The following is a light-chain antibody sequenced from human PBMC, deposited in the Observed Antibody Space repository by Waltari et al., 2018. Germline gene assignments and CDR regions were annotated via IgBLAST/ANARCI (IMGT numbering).Light chain of an antibody. CDR2: SNY. J-gene: IGLJ3*02. Sequence: QSVLTQPPSASGTPGQRVTISCSGSSSNIGSHTVNWYQQLPGTAPKLLIYSNYQRPLGVRDRFYGSRSGTAASLAISGLQSEDEADYYCAAWDDGLSGRSWVFGGGTKLTVL. V-gene: IGLV1-44*01. CDR1: SSNIGSHT. CDR3: AAWDDGLSGRSWV.